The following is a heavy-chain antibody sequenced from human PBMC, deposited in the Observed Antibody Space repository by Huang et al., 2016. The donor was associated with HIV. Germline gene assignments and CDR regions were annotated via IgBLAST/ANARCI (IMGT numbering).Heavy chain of an antibody. CDR3: ARDPRIQSWLNFFDY. Sequence: EVQLVESGGGLVQPGGSLRLSCAASGFSISSYWMHWVRQAPGKGLVGVSRINSDGSSTSYADSVKGRVTISRDNAKNTLYLQMNSLRAEDTAVYYCARDPRIQSWLNFFDYWGQGTLVSVSS. V-gene: IGHV3-74*01. D-gene: IGHD3-22*01. CDR2: INSDGSST. CDR1: GFSISSYW. J-gene: IGHJ4*02.